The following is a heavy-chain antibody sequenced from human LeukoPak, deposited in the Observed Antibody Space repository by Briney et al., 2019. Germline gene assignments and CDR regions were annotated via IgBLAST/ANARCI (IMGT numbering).Heavy chain of an antibody. V-gene: IGHV3-23*01. J-gene: IGHJ4*02. CDR1: GFTLRIYA. Sequence: GGSLRLSCAASGFTLRIYAMFWVRQAPGEGLEWVSAVSGRDDSTYYADSVKGRFIISRDNSKNTLYLQMKSLRAEDTAVYYCAKWGDYDILTGYYAPDYWGQGTLVTVSS. D-gene: IGHD3-9*01. CDR2: VSGRDDST. CDR3: AKWGDYDILTGYYAPDY.